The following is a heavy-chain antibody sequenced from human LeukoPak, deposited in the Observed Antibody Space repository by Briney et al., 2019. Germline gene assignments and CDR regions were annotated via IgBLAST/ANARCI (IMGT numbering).Heavy chain of an antibody. D-gene: IGHD5-18*01. V-gene: IGHV3-21*01. CDR3: ARDRHYGSDTAMIQDY. Sequence: PGGSLRLSCAASGFTFSSYSMNWVRQAPGKGLEWVSSISSSSSYIYYADSVKGRFTISRDNAKNSLYLQMNSLRAEDTAVYYCARDRHYGSDTAMIQDYWGQGTLVTVSS. CDR1: GFTFSSYS. CDR2: ISSSSSYI. J-gene: IGHJ4*02.